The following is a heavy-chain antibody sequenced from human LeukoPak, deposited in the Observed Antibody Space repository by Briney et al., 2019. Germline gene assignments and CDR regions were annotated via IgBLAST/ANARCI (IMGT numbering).Heavy chain of an antibody. J-gene: IGHJ4*02. CDR3: AREERGHLVGY. Sequence: GGALRLSCAPSGVTFSDDAMHWGREAPGEGGEGGALITYDDGRRQYYADSVKGRFTISRDNSKNPLSLQMNSLRSDDTAVYYCAREERGHLVGYWGQGTLV. CDR2: ITYDDGRRQ. V-gene: IGHV3-30*04. CDR1: GVTFSDDA. D-gene: IGHD6-6*01.